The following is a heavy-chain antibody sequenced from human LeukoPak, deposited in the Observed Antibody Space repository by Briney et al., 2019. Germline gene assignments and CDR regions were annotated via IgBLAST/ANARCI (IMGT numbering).Heavy chain of an antibody. Sequence: GGALILSGASSGFTFSSYTMNWVRQAPGKGLEWVSSISSISSHIYYADSVKGRLTISRDNAKNSLYLQMNSLRAEDTAVYYCARDPTPRYCSGGSCYTHYGMDVWGQGTTVTVSS. CDR2: ISSISSHI. J-gene: IGHJ6*02. CDR1: GFTFSSYT. D-gene: IGHD2-15*01. V-gene: IGHV3-21*01. CDR3: ARDPTPRYCSGGSCYTHYGMDV.